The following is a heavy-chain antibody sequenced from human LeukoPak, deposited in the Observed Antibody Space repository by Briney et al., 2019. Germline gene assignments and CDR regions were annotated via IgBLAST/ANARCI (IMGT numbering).Heavy chain of an antibody. V-gene: IGHV3-30*04. Sequence: GGSLRLSCAASGFTFSSYAMHWVRQAPGKGLEWVAVISYDGSNKYYADSVEGRFTISRDNSKNTLYLQMNSLRAEDTAVYYCAGDLTRIAVAGNVYDYWGQGTLVTVSS. D-gene: IGHD6-19*01. J-gene: IGHJ4*02. CDR1: GFTFSSYA. CDR2: ISYDGSNK. CDR3: AGDLTRIAVAGNVYDY.